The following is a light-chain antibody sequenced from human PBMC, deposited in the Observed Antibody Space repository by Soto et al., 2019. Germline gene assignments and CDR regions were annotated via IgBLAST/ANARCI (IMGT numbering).Light chain of an antibody. Sequence: QSVLTQPPSASGTPGQRVTISCSGSSSNIGSNSVYWYQQLPGTAPKLLIYRNNQRPSGVPDRFSGSKSGTSASLAISGLRSEDEADYYCAAWDDSLSAVVFGGGTKLTVL. V-gene: IGLV1-47*01. J-gene: IGLJ2*01. CDR2: RNN. CDR1: SSNIGSNS. CDR3: AAWDDSLSAVV.